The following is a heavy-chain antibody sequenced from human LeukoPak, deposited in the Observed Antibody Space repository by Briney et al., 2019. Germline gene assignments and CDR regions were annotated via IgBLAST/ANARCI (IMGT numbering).Heavy chain of an antibody. J-gene: IGHJ4*02. CDR3: TRGVAISTSGWYDTFDY. D-gene: IGHD6-19*01. CDR1: GFTFSNYA. Sequence: GVSLRLSCAASGFTFSNYAKYWVRQAPGKGLEYVSVISTDGSRIYYADSVKGRFTISRDNSKNTLYLQMGSLRAEDMAVYYCTRGVAISTSGWYDTFDYWGQGALVTVSS. CDR2: ISTDGSRI. V-gene: IGHV3-64*02.